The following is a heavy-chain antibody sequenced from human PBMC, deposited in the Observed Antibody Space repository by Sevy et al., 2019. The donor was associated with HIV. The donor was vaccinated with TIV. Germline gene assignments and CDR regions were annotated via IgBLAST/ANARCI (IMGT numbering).Heavy chain of an antibody. D-gene: IGHD3-22*01. V-gene: IGHV3-53*01. CDR2: IYSGGST. CDR3: AREGWYYDSSGSVYYYYGMDV. CDR1: GFTVSSNY. J-gene: IGHJ6*02. Sequence: GGSLRLSCAASGFTVSSNYMSWVRQAPGKGLEWVSVIYSGGSTYYADSVKGRFTISRDNSKNTLYLQMNSLRAEDTAVYYCAREGWYYDSSGSVYYYYGMDVWGQWTTVTVSS.